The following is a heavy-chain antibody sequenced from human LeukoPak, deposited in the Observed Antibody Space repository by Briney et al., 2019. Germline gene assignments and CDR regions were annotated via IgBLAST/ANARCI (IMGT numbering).Heavy chain of an antibody. Sequence: SETLSLTCAVYGGSFSGYYWSWIRQPPGKGLEWIGSIYYTGSTYYNPSLKSRVTISVDTSKNQFSLKLSSATAADTAVYYCARDLEVGHSSAWGQGTLVTVSS. V-gene: IGHV4-34*01. J-gene: IGHJ5*02. CDR1: GGSFSGYY. CDR3: ARDLEVGHSSA. D-gene: IGHD6-19*01. CDR2: IYYTGST.